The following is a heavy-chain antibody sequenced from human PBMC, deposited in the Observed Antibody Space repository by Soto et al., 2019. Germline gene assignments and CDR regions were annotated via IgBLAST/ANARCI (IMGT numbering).Heavy chain of an antibody. CDR1: GFTFSDYY. D-gene: IGHD3-10*01. CDR2: ISHDGSIK. V-gene: IGHV3-30-3*01. J-gene: IGHJ4*02. Sequence: GGSLRLSCAASGFTFSDYYMSWIRQAPGKGLEWVAVISHDGSIKYYTDSVKGRFTISRDNSLHTVYLQMNSLGPEDTAVYFCARSSGVSTPDFDYWGQGALVTVSS. CDR3: ARSSGVSTPDFDY.